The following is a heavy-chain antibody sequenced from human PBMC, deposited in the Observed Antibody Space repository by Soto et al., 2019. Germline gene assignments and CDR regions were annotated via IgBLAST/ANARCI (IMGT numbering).Heavy chain of an antibody. V-gene: IGHV4-59*01. CDR1: GGSISSYY. CDR3: ARGITMVRADYYYMDV. J-gene: IGHJ6*03. CDR2: IYYSGST. Sequence: SETLSLTCTVSGGSISSYYWSWIRQPPGKGLEWIGYIYYSGSTNYNPSLKSRVTISVDTSKNQFSLKLSSVTAADTAVYYCARGITMVRADYYYMDVWGQGTTVTVAS. D-gene: IGHD3-10*01.